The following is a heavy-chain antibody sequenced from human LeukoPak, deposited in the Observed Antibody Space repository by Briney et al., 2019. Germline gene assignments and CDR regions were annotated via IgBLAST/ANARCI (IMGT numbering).Heavy chain of an antibody. Sequence: PGGSLRLSCAASGFTFSSYGMHWVRQAPGKGLEWVAVIWYDGSNKYYADSVKGRFTISRDDSKNTLYLQMNSLRAEDTAVYYCTKSRISFSGQADHWGQGTLVTVSS. CDR2: IWYDGSNK. CDR1: GFTFSSYG. J-gene: IGHJ4*02. D-gene: IGHD5-12*01. V-gene: IGHV3-33*06. CDR3: TKSRISFSGQADH.